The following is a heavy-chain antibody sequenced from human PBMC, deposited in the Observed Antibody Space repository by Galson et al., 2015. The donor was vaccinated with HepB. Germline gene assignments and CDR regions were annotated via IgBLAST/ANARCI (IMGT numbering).Heavy chain of an antibody. V-gene: IGHV2-26*04. CDR3: AWIRNYDYGDYADSGAFDY. J-gene: IGHJ4*02. D-gene: IGHD4-17*01. CDR1: GFSLSNARMG. Sequence: PALVKPTQTLTLTCTVSGFSLSNARMGVSWIRQPPGKALEWLAHIFSNDEKSYSTSLKSRLTISKDTSKSQVVLTMTNMDPVDTATYYCAWIRNYDYGDYADSGAFDYWSQGTPVTVSS. CDR2: IFSNDEK.